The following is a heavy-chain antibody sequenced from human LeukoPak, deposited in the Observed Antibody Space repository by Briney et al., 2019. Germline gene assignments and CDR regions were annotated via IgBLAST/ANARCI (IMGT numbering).Heavy chain of an antibody. D-gene: IGHD3-10*01. Sequence: GGSLRLSCAASGFTFSSYAMSWVRQAPGKGLEWGSAISGSGGSTYYADSVKGRFTISRDNSKNPLSLQMNSLRAEDTAVYYCAKANLVHFDYWGQGTLVTVSS. CDR3: AKANLVHFDY. V-gene: IGHV3-23*01. CDR1: GFTFSSYA. CDR2: ISGSGGST. J-gene: IGHJ4*02.